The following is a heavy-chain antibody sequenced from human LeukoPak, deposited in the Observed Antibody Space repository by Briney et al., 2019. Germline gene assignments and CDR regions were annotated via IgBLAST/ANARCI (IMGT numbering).Heavy chain of an antibody. V-gene: IGHV3-23*01. CDR1: GFTFGSYA. CDR2: ISGSGGST. CDR3: ILDCSSTSCYTSY. J-gene: IGHJ4*02. D-gene: IGHD2-2*02. Sequence: GGSLRLSCAASGFTFGSYAMSWVRQAPGKGLEWVSAISGSGGSTYYADSVKGRFTISRDNSKNTLYLQMNSLRAEDTAVYYCILDCSSTSCYTSYWGQGTLVTVSS.